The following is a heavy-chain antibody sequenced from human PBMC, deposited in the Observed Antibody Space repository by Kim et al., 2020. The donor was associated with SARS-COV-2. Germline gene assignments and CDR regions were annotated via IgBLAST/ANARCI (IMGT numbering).Heavy chain of an antibody. Sequence: SVKVSCKASGGTFSSYAISWVRQAPGQGLEWMGGIIPIFGTANYAQKFQGRVTITADESTSTAYMELSSLRSEDTAVYYCARVRGSGSYYSFVHVDAFDIWGQGTMVTVSS. J-gene: IGHJ3*02. D-gene: IGHD3-10*01. V-gene: IGHV1-69*13. CDR1: GGTFSSYA. CDR2: IIPIFGTA. CDR3: ARVRGSGSYYSFVHVDAFDI.